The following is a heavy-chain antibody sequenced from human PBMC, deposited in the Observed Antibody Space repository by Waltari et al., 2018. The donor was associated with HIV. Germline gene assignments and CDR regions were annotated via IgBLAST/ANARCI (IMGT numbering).Heavy chain of an antibody. Sequence: QVQLVEAGGGVVQPGRSLRLSCAAPGLTLSPYGLHRVRQAPGKGLGWVGCIWYDGSNKYYADSVKGRLTISRDNSKNTVYLQINRLRAEDTAVYSCAREGHYYGSGRFGGDYWGQGTLVTVSS. V-gene: IGHV3-33*01. CDR1: GLTLSPYG. CDR3: AREGHYYGSGRFGGDY. J-gene: IGHJ4*02. D-gene: IGHD3-10*01. CDR2: IWYDGSNK.